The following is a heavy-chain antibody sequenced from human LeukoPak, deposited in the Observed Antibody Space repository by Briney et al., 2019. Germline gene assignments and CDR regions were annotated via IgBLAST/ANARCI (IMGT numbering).Heavy chain of an antibody. Sequence: QPGGSLRLSCAASGFTFSSYSMNWVRQAPGKGLEWVSYISSSSSTIYYADSVKGRFTISRDNAKNSLYLQMNSLRAEDTAVYYCARDRYYDSSGHSFDPWGQGTLVTVSS. CDR2: ISSSSSTI. CDR3: ARDRYYDSSGHSFDP. CDR1: GFTFSSYS. D-gene: IGHD3-22*01. J-gene: IGHJ5*02. V-gene: IGHV3-48*04.